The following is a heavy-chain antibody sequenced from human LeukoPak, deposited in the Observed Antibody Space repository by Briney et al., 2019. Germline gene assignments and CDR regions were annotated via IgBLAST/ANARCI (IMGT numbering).Heavy chain of an antibody. V-gene: IGHV4-39*07. CDR1: GGSISSSSYY. D-gene: IGHD3-22*01. CDR3: ARGVARITMIVVENFDY. J-gene: IGHJ4*02. CDR2: IYYSGST. Sequence: SETLSLTCTVSGGSISSSSYYWGWIRQPPGKGLEWIGSIYYSGSTYYNPSLKSRVTISVDTSKNQFSLKLSSVTAADTAVYYCARGVARITMIVVENFDYWGQGTLVTVSS.